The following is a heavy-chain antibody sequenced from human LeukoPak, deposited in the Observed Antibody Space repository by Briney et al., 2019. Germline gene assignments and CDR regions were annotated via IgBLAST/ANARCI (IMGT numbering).Heavy chain of an antibody. Sequence: PGGSLRLSCAASGFTFTDYWMRWVRQAPGKGLVWVSIINTDTRGTYYADSVKGRFTISRDNAKNSLYLQMNSLRAEDTAVYYCARDSASYSLGFDPWGQGTLVTVSS. J-gene: IGHJ5*02. CDR1: GFTFTDYW. CDR3: ARDSASYSLGFDP. D-gene: IGHD2-21*01. CDR2: INTDTRGT. V-gene: IGHV3-74*01.